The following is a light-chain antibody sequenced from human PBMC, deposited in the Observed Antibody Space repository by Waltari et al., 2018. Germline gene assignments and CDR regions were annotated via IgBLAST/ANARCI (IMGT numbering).Light chain of an antibody. V-gene: IGLV2-14*03. CDR2: AVY. Sequence: QSALTQPASVSGSPGQSTTISCPGTSSDVGGYYFVPWYQQYPGNHPKLVSYAVYYRPPGVSYRFSASKSGNTASLTISGLQTEDEADYYCSSYTSISTSVVFGGGTKLTVL. J-gene: IGLJ2*01. CDR3: SSYTSISTSVV. CDR1: SSDVGGYYF.